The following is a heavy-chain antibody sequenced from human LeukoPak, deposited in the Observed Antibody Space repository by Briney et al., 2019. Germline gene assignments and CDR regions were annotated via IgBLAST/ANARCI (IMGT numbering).Heavy chain of an antibody. J-gene: IGHJ4*02. CDR3: ARHGGAFDY. CDR2: VFPADSVT. CDR1: GYSFTSSW. V-gene: IGHV5-51*01. D-gene: IGHD4-17*01. Sequence: GESLKISCKGSGYSFTSSWIGWVRQMPGKGLEWMGIVFPADSVTRYSPSFQGQVTFSADKSISTAYLQWSSLKASDSAMYYCARHGGAFDYWGQGTLVTVSS.